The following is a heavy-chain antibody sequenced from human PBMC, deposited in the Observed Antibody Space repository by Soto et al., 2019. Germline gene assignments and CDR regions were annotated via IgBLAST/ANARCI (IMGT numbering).Heavy chain of an antibody. CDR1: GGSISDHY. V-gene: IGHV4-59*08. CDR3: ARLRTIFDY. Sequence: SETLSLTCTVSGGSISDHYWSWIQQSPGKGLECIGYIYASGSTTYNPSLESRVTISIDTSKNQFFLRLTSVTAADTAVYYCARLRTIFDYWGQGTLVTVSS. CDR2: IYASGST. D-gene: IGHD1-1*01. J-gene: IGHJ4*02.